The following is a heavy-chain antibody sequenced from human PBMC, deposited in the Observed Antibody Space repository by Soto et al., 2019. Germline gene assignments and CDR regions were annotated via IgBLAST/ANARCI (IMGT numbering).Heavy chain of an antibody. Sequence: SETLSLTCTVSLGSITGYYWSWIRQSPGKGLEWIGCSYYTGATNYNPSLKSRVTISVDTSKNQFSLKLSSVTAADTAVYYCARDRGTYYYYYGLDVWGQGTTVTVSS. D-gene: IGHD3-10*01. CDR1: LGSITGYY. CDR3: ARDRGTYYYYYGLDV. V-gene: IGHV4-59*12. J-gene: IGHJ6*02. CDR2: SYYTGAT.